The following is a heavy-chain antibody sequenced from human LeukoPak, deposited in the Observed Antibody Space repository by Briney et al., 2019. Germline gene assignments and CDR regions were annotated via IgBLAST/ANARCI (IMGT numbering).Heavy chain of an antibody. J-gene: IGHJ6*02. V-gene: IGHV3-49*04. D-gene: IGHD1-26*01. Sequence: PGGSLRLSCTASGFTFGDHAMSWVRQAPGKGLEWVGFVRSKAYRGTTEYAASVKGRFIISRDDSKGIAYLQMNSLNIEDTAVYYWTRGAIHRWRYSGMDVWGQGTTVIVSS. CDR1: GFTFGDHA. CDR3: TRGAIHRWRYSGMDV. CDR2: VRSKAYRGTT.